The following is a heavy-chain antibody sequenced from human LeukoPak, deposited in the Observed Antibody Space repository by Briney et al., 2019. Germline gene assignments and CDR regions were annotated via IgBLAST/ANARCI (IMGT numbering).Heavy chain of an antibody. Sequence: QAGGSLRLSCAASGFTFSSYAMSWVRQAPGKGLEWVANIKQDGSEKRYVDPVKGRFTISRDNAKNSLYLQMNSLRAEDTAVYYCARAPATNEWRCMDYWGQGTLVTVSS. CDR1: GFTFSSYA. V-gene: IGHV3-7*01. J-gene: IGHJ4*02. CDR2: IKQDGSEK. CDR3: ARAPATNEWRCMDY. D-gene: IGHD2-8*02.